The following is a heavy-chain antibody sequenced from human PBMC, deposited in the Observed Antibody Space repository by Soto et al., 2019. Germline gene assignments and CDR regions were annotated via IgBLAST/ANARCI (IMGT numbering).Heavy chain of an antibody. CDR1: GYTFTSYG. Sequence: QVQVVQSGAEVKKPGASVKVSCKASGYTFTSYGISWVRQAPGQGLEWMGRISAYNGNTNYAQKLQGRVTMTTDTSTSTAYMELRSLRSDDTAVYYCARVGEGKSSIADAIGHYYYLDVWGKGTTVTVSS. CDR3: ARVGEGKSSIADAIGHYYYLDV. CDR2: ISAYNGNT. J-gene: IGHJ6*03. D-gene: IGHD6-6*01. V-gene: IGHV1-18*01.